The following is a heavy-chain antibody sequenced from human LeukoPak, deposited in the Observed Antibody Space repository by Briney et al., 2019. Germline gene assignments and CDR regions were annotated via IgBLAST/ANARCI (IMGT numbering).Heavy chain of an antibody. CDR3: ARDPRHPPDGY. V-gene: IGHV3-33*01. CDR1: GFTFSSYG. D-gene: IGHD1-14*01. J-gene: IGHJ4*02. CDR2: IWYGGSNK. Sequence: GGSLRLSCAASGFTFSSYGMHWVRQAPGKGLEWVAVIWYGGSNKYYADSVKGRFTISRDNSKNTLYLQMNSLRAEDTAVYYCARDPRHPPDGYWGQGTLVTVSS.